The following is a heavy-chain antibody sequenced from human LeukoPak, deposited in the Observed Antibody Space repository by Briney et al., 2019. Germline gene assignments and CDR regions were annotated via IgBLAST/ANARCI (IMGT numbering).Heavy chain of an antibody. J-gene: IGHJ5*02. Sequence: SETLSLTCTVSGGSISSSSYYWSWIRQPPGKGLEWIGYIYYSGSTNYNPSLKSRVTISVDTSKNQFSLKLSSVTAADTAVYYCARGQGATNPRRSYNWFDPWGQGTLVTVSS. V-gene: IGHV4-61*01. CDR3: ARGQGATNPRRSYNWFDP. CDR2: IYYSGST. CDR1: GGSISSSSYY. D-gene: IGHD1-26*01.